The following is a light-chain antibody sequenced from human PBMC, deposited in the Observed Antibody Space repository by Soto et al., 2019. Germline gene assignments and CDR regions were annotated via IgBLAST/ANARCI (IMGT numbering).Light chain of an antibody. J-gene: IGKJ1*01. CDR2: KAS. Sequence: DIQLTQSPSTLSASVGDRVTITCRASQSIMTWLAWSQQKPGNAPKLLIYKASDLDVGVPSRFSGSGPATEFTLTISSLQPDDVATYYCQQYNAYSPWTFGQGTKVEI. V-gene: IGKV1-5*03. CDR1: QSIMTW. CDR3: QQYNAYSPWT.